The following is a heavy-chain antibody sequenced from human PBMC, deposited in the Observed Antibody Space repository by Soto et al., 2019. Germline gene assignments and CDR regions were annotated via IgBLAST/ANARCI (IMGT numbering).Heavy chain of an antibody. CDR3: AREGQRQLVPTRTNWFDP. J-gene: IGHJ5*02. Sequence: QVQLVESGGGVVQPGRSLRLSCAASGFTFSSYGMHWVRQAPGKGLEWVAVIWYDGSNKYYADSVKGRFTISRDNSKNTLYLQMNSLRAEDTAVYYCAREGQRQLVPTRTNWFDPWGQGTLVTVSS. CDR1: GFTFSSYG. V-gene: IGHV3-33*01. D-gene: IGHD6-13*01. CDR2: IWYDGSNK.